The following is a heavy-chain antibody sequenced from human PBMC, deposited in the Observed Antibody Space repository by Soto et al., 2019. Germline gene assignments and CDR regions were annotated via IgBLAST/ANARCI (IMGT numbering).Heavy chain of an antibody. Sequence: SETLSLTCAVYGGSFSGYYWSWIRQPPGKGLEWIGEINHSGSTNYNPTLKSRVTISVDTSKNQFSLKLSSVTAADTAVYYCSRGDSSYCSSTSCYFPFDYWGQGTLVTVSS. CDR2: INHSGST. CDR3: SRGDSSYCSSTSCYFPFDY. CDR1: GGSFSGYY. D-gene: IGHD2-2*01. V-gene: IGHV4-34*01. J-gene: IGHJ4*02.